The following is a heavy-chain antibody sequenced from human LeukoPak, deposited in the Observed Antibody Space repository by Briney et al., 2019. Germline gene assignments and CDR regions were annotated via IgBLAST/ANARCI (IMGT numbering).Heavy chain of an antibody. CDR3: ARNSIYCSGGSCYSDY. CDR2: TYTSGST. J-gene: IGHJ4*02. Sequence: PSESLSLTWTVAGGSISSGRSYWGWLRQPAGKGLDGIGRTYTSGSTNYTPSLKSRVTISVDPSKNQFSLELSSVTAADTAVYYCARNSIYCSGGSCYSDYWGQGTLVTVSS. D-gene: IGHD2-15*01. V-gene: IGHV4-61*02. CDR1: GGSISSGRSY.